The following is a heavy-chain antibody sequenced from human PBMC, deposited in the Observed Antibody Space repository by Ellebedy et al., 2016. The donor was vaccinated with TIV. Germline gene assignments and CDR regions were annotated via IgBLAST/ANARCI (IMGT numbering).Heavy chain of an antibody. Sequence: AASVKVSSKASGYRFTGYYMHWVRQVPGQGLEWMGWINGNSGDTNYAQKFQGRVTMTRDTSITTAYMELTRLRPDDTAVYFCARGLNGWYYYWGQGTLVTVSS. V-gene: IGHV1-2*02. J-gene: IGHJ4*02. CDR1: GYRFTGYY. CDR2: INGNSGDT. CDR3: ARGLNGWYYY. D-gene: IGHD6-19*01.